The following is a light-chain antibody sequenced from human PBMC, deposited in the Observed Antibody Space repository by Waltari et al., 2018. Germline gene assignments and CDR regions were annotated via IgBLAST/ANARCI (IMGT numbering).Light chain of an antibody. CDR2: AAS. V-gene: IGKV1-39*01. J-gene: IGKJ2*01. Sequence: DIQMTLSPSYLSASVGERVTIICRASQSISSYLNWYQQKPGKAPKLLIYAASSLQSGVPSRFSGSGSGTDFTLTISSLQPEDFATYYCQQSYSTPPYTFGQGTKLEIK. CDR3: QQSYSTPPYT. CDR1: QSISSY.